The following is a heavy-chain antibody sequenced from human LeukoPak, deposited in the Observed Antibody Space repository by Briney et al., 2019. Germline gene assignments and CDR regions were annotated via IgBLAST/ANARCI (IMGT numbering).Heavy chain of an antibody. CDR3: ARGDRFRYSYVDY. D-gene: IGHD5-18*01. V-gene: IGHV3-9*03. CDR1: GFTFDDYA. CDR2: ISWNSGSI. J-gene: IGHJ4*02. Sequence: GRSLRLSCAASGFTFDDYAMHWVRQAPGKGLEWVSGISWNSGSIGYADSVKGRFTISRDNAKNSLYLQMNSLRAEDMALYYCARGDRFRYSYVDYWGQGTLVTVSS.